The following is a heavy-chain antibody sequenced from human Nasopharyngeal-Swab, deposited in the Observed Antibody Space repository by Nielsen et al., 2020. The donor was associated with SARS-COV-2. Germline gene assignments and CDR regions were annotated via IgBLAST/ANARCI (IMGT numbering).Heavy chain of an antibody. J-gene: IGHJ3*02. CDR1: GDSVSSNRAA. CDR2: TYYRSKWYN. CDR3: ARDRSIEADAFDI. V-gene: IGHV6-1*01. D-gene: IGHD2-15*01. Sequence: SQTLSLPCAISGDSVSSNRAAWHWNRQSPARGLEWLGRTYYRSKWYNDYAVSVKSRVTINPDTSKNQFSLQLNSVTPEDTAVYYCARDRSIEADAFDIWGQGTMVTVSS.